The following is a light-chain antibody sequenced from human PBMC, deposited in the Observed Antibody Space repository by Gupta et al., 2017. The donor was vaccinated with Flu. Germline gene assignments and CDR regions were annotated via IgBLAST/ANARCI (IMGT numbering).Light chain of an antibody. Sequence: GSDIGSKSVHWYQQKPGQAPVLVVYDDRDRSSGIPERFSGSNPGNTATLTISGVEAGDEADYYCQVWDTSSDRRWVFGGGTKLTVL. CDR3: QVWDTSSDRRWV. J-gene: IGLJ3*02. V-gene: IGLV3-21*02. CDR1: DIGSKS. CDR2: DDR.